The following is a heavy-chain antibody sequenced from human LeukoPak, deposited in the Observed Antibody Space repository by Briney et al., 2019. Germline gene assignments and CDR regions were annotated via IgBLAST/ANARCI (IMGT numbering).Heavy chain of an antibody. V-gene: IGHV1-46*01. D-gene: IGHD6-25*01. CDR2: INPSGGST. CDR3: ARDQGPAAGTSYNWFDP. CDR1: GYSFTSQY. Sequence: ASLKVSCKASGYSFTSQYMHWVRQAPGQGLEWMGIINPSGGSTSYAQKFQGRITITRDTSTSTVYMEPTSLKSEDTAVYYCARDQGPAAGTSYNWFDPWGQGTLVTVSS. J-gene: IGHJ5*02.